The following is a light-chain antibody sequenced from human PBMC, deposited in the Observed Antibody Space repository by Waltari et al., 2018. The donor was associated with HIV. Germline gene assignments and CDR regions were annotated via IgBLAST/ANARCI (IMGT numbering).Light chain of an antibody. CDR3: QSYDSSLSAL. CDR2: GNS. V-gene: IGLV1-40*01. Sequence: QSVLTQPPSVSGATGQRVTISCTGSSSNIGAGYDVHWYQPLPGTAPKLLIYGNSNRPSGVPDRFSGSKSGTSASLAITGLQAEDEADYYCQSYDSSLSALFGGGTKLTVL. CDR1: SSNIGAGYD. J-gene: IGLJ2*01.